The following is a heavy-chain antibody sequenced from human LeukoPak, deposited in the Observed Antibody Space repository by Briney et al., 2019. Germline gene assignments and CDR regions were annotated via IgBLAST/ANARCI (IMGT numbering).Heavy chain of an antibody. J-gene: IGHJ2*01. CDR3: ARGVAVADWYFDL. V-gene: IGHV3-21*01. Sequence: GGSLRLSCAASGFTFSSYSMNWVRQAPGKGLEWDSSISSSSSYIYYADSVKGRFTISRDNAKNSLYLQMNSLRAEDTAVYYCARGVAVADWYFDLWGRGTLVTVSS. CDR1: GFTFSSYS. CDR2: ISSSSSYI. D-gene: IGHD6-19*01.